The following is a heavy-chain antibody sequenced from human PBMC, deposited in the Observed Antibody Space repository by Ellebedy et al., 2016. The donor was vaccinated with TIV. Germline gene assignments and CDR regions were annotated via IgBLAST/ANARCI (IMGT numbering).Heavy chain of an antibody. Sequence: GESLKISXAASGFTFSSYAMSWVRQAPGKGLEWVSAISGSGGSTYYADSVKGRFTISRDNSKNTLYLQMNSLKTEDTAVYYCTTDLYYYDSSGYKHQGLWRLYWGQGTLVTVSS. CDR1: GFTFSSYA. V-gene: IGHV3-23*01. CDR2: ISGSGGST. J-gene: IGHJ4*02. D-gene: IGHD3-22*01. CDR3: TTDLYYYDSSGYKHQGLWRLY.